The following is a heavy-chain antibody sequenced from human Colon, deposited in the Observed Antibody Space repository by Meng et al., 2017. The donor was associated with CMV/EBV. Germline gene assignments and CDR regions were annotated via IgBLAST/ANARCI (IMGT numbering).Heavy chain of an antibody. V-gene: IGHV3-53*01. D-gene: IGHD2-2*01. Sequence: GGSLRLSCAASGFTVTTNYVTWFRQAPGKGLECISVIFSGGTTYYADSVKGRFTISRDNSENTVYLQMNNLRVEDTAVYYCAKDLVREIVPAALVLDVWGQGTTVTVSS. CDR1: GFTVTTNY. J-gene: IGHJ6*02. CDR2: IFSGGTT. CDR3: AKDLVREIVPAALVLDV.